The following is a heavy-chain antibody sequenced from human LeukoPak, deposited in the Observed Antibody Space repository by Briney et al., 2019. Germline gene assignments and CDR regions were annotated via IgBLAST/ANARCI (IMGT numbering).Heavy chain of an antibody. CDR3: ARRAGTNFDY. Sequence: SETLSLTCAVSGGSISSSNWWSWVRQPPGKGLEWIGEIYHSGSTNYNPSLKSRVTISVDTSKNQFSLKLSSVIAADTAVYYCARRAGTNFDYWGQGTLVTVSS. V-gene: IGHV4-4*02. CDR2: IYHSGST. D-gene: IGHD6-19*01. CDR1: GGSISSSNW. J-gene: IGHJ4*02.